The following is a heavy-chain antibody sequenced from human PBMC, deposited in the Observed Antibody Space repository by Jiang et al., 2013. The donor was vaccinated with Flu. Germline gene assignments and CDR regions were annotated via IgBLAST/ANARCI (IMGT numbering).Heavy chain of an antibody. CDR1: GFTFSSYA. D-gene: IGHD1-26*01. Sequence: VQLLESGGGVVQPGRSLRLSCAASGFTFSSYAMHWVRQAPGKGLEWVAVISYDGSNKYYADSVKGRFTISRDNSKNTLYLQMNSLRAEDTAVYYCASSGSYSRSPWDYYFDYWGQGTLVTVSS. V-gene: IGHV3-30-3*01. J-gene: IGHJ4*02. CDR2: ISYDGSNK. CDR3: ASSGSYSRSPWDYYFDY.